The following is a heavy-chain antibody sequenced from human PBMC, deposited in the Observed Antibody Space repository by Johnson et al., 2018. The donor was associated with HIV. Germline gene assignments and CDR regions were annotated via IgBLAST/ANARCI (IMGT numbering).Heavy chain of an antibody. V-gene: IGHV3-15*01. Sequence: EVQLVESGGGVVQPGTSLRLSCAASGFSLSSYAMHWVRQAPGKGLEWVGRIKSKTDGGTTDYAAPVKGRFTISRDDSKNTLYLQMNSLKIEDTAVYYCTTDHCSGDSCCRGGSCYNAFDIWGQGTMVTVSS. CDR2: IKSKTDGGTT. CDR1: GFSLSSYA. J-gene: IGHJ3*02. D-gene: IGHD2-15*01. CDR3: TTDHCSGDSCCRGGSCYNAFDI.